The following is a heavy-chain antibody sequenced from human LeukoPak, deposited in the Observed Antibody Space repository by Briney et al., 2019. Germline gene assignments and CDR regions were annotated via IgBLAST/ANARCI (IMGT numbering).Heavy chain of an antibody. CDR3: AMGGYFDY. CDR1: GFTFSSYG. D-gene: IGHD3-16*01. J-gene: IGHJ4*02. CDR2: ISYDGSNK. Sequence: PGGSLRLSCAASGFTFSSYGMHWVRQAPGKGLEWVAVISYDGSNKYYADSVKGRFTISRDNSKNTLYLQMNSLRAEDTAVYHCAMGGYFDYWGQGTLVTVSS. V-gene: IGHV3-30*03.